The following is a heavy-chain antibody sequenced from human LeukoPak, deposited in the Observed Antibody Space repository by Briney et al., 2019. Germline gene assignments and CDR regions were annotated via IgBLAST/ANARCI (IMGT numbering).Heavy chain of an antibody. CDR1: GLTFSSYG. V-gene: IGHV3-23*01. CDR3: ARGAYCSGGSCYPHWFDP. CDR2: ISTTGGTT. Sequence: GGTLRLSCAASGLTFSSYGMSWVRQAPGRGLEWVSAISTTGGTTYYADSVRGRFTISRDNAKNTLYLQMNSLRAEDTAVYYCARGAYCSGGSCYPHWFDPWGQGTLVTVSS. J-gene: IGHJ5*02. D-gene: IGHD2-15*01.